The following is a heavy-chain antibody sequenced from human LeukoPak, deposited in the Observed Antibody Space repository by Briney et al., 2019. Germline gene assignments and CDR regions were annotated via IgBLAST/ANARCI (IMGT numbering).Heavy chain of an antibody. CDR1: KFTVSTYG. Sequence: QPGESLRLSCAASKFTVSTYGMTWVRQAPGRGLEWVSGISGGGINTYYADSVKGRFTISRDNSKGTLYLQMNSLRAEDTAVYYCARDISGYSGYDNYDYWGQGTLVTVSS. V-gene: IGHV3-23*01. J-gene: IGHJ4*02. D-gene: IGHD5-12*01. CDR3: ARDISGYSGYDNYDY. CDR2: ISGGGINT.